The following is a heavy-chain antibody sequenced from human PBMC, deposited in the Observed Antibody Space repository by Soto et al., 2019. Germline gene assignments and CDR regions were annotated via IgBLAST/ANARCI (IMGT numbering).Heavy chain of an antibody. D-gene: IGHD4-17*01. CDR2: IYHSGST. V-gene: IGHV4-30-2*01. J-gene: IGHJ4*02. Sequence: TLSLTCAGCGGSISRGGYSWSWIRQPPGKGLEWIGYIYHSGSTYYNPSLKSRVTISVDRSKNQFSLKLSSVTAADTAVYYCARSQTTVPSYDHWGQGTLVTVPS. CDR1: GGSISRGGYS. CDR3: ARSQTTVPSYDH.